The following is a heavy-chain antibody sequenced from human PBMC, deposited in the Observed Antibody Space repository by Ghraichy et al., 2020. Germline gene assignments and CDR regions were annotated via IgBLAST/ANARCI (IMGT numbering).Heavy chain of an antibody. CDR2: IQYDGSQK. CDR3: AKDDINMIVVVITPGAFDS. V-gene: IGHV3-30*02. J-gene: IGHJ4*02. CDR1: GFTVSTYG. D-gene: IGHD3-22*01. Sequence: GGSLRLSCAASGFTVSTYGMHWVRQAPGKGLEWVAYIQYDGSQKYYADAVKGRFTISRDTSKNTLYLQMNSLRVDDTAMYYCAKDDINMIVVVITPGAFDSWGQGTLVTVSS.